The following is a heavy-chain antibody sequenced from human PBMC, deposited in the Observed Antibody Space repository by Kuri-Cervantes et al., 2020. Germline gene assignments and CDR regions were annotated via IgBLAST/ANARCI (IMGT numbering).Heavy chain of an antibody. Sequence: GGSLRLSCAASGFTFSDYYMSWIRQAPGKGLEWVSSISSSSTYIYYADSVKGRFTISRDNAENSLYLQMNSLRAEDTAVYYCAREGGYGDYIRDYGMDVWGQGTTVTVSS. J-gene: IGHJ6*02. CDR3: AREGGYGDYIRDYGMDV. V-gene: IGHV3-11*06. CDR2: ISSSSTYI. D-gene: IGHD4-17*01. CDR1: GFTFSDYY.